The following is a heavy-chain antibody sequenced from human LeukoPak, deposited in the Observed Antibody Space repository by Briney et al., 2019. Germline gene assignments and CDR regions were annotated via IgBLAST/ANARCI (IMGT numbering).Heavy chain of an antibody. Sequence: ASVKVSCTASGYTFSGSGWYLYWLRQAPGQGLECLGCIHPYNGDTAYAQTLQGRVAITRDTSISTAYMEMSRLRPDDTAVYYCARDGVARMVEFDFWGQGTLLTVSS. CDR3: ARDGVARMVEFDF. CDR2: IHPYNGDT. CDR1: GYTFSGSGWY. D-gene: IGHD3-10*01. V-gene: IGHV1-2*02. J-gene: IGHJ4*02.